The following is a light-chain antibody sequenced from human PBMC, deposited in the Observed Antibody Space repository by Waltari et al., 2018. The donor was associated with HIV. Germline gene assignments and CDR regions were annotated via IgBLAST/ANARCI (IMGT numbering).Light chain of an antibody. J-gene: IGLJ2*01. CDR1: SSNIGSNY. CDR2: RNN. CDR3: AAWGNSLSLL. Sequence: QSVLTQPPSASGTPGQRVTISCSGSSSNIGSNYVYWYPQLPGTAPKLLLYRNNQRPSGVPDRFSGSKSGISASLAISGLRSEDEADYYCAAWGNSLSLLFGGGTKLTVL. V-gene: IGLV1-47*01.